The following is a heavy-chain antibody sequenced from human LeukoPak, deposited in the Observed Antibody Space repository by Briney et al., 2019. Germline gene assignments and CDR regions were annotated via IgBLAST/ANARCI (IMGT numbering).Heavy chain of an antibody. CDR1: GFTFSNHT. CDR3: AKKRPLSGGWSFDY. CDR2: ISSRSSNI. D-gene: IGHD6-19*01. J-gene: IGHJ4*02. Sequence: PGGSLRLSCTASGFTFSNHTMNWVRQAPGKGLEWVSSISSRSSNIYYTRSVKGRFTISRDNSKNTLYLQMNSLRAEDTAVYYCAKKRPLSGGWSFDYWGQGTLVTVSS. V-gene: IGHV3-21*04.